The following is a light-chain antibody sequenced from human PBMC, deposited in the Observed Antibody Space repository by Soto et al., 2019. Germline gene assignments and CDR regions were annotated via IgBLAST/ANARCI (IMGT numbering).Light chain of an antibody. CDR1: QSISSY. CDR3: QQSYSTPLT. V-gene: IGKV1-39*01. J-gene: IGKJ4*01. Sequence: DIQMTQSPSSLSASVGDRVTITCRASQSISSYLNWYQQKPGKAPKLLIYAASSLQSGVPSRFSGIGSGTHFTLTISSLQPEDFATYYCQQSYSTPLTFGGGTKVEIK. CDR2: AAS.